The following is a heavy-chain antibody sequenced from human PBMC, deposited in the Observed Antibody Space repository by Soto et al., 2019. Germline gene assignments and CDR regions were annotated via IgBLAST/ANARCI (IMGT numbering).Heavy chain of an antibody. D-gene: IGHD3-3*01. J-gene: IGHJ4*02. CDR1: GVSVSSVDFY. CDR3: ARTFRLNSDFWGGYPFDY. V-gene: IGHV4-30-4*01. CDR2: TYYSGTT. Sequence: QVQLQESGPRLVKPSQTLSLTCTASGVSVSSVDFYWSWIRQPPGKGLEWIGYTYYSGTTYSNPSLKGRVTMAVDTSKNQFSLKLSSVTAADTAVYYCARTFRLNSDFWGGYPFDYWGQGTLVTVSS.